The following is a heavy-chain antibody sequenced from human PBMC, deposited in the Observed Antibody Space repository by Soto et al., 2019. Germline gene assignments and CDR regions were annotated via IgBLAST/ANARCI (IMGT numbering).Heavy chain of an antibody. CDR1: GGTFSSYT. CDR2: IIPILGIA. Sequence: QVQLVQSGAEVKKPGSSVKVSCKASGGTFSSYTISWVRQAPGQGLEWMGRIIPILGIANYAQKFQGRVTITADKSTSTAYMELSSLRSEDTAVYYCARGDEAGANYYYCYMDVWGKGTTVTVSS. J-gene: IGHJ6*03. V-gene: IGHV1-69*02. D-gene: IGHD6-19*01. CDR3: ARGDEAGANYYYCYMDV.